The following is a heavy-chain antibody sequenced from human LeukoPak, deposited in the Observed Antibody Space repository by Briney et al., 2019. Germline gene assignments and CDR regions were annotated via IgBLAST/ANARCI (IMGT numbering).Heavy chain of an antibody. D-gene: IGHD5-18*01. CDR3: AREGPGYSYGYPPYDY. J-gene: IGHJ4*02. CDR2: TNRDGSST. Sequence: GGSLRLSCAASGFTFSTYWMHWVRQAPGKGLVWVSRTNRDGSSTSHADSVKGRFTISRDNAKNTLYLQLNSLRAEDTAVYYCAREGPGYSYGYPPYDYWGQGTLVTVSS. CDR1: GFTFSTYW. V-gene: IGHV3-74*01.